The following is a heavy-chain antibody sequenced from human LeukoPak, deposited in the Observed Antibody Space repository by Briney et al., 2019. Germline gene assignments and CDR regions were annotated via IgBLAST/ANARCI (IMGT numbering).Heavy chain of an antibody. CDR1: GYTFTSYG. CDR3: ARTPGFCSSTSCHRGGFDY. Sequence: ASVKVSCKASGYTFTSYGISWVRQAPGQGLEWMGWISAYNGITNYAQKLQGRVTMTTDTSTSTAYMELRSLRSDDTAVYYCARTPGFCSSTSCHRGGFDYWGQGTLVTVSS. V-gene: IGHV1-18*01. J-gene: IGHJ4*02. CDR2: ISAYNGIT. D-gene: IGHD2-2*01.